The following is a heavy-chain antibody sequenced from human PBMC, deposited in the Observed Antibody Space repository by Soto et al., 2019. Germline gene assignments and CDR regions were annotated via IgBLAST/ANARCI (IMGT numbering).Heavy chain of an antibody. CDR3: AKSVLQGYYYYGMDV. CDR2: ISGSGGST. V-gene: IGHV3-23*01. Sequence: GSLRLSCAASGFTFSSYAMSWVRQAPGKGLEWVSAISGSGGSTYYADSVKGRFTISRDNSKNTLYLQMNSLRAEDTAVYYCAKSVLQGYYYYGMDVWGQGTTVTVSS. J-gene: IGHJ6*02. CDR1: GFTFSSYA.